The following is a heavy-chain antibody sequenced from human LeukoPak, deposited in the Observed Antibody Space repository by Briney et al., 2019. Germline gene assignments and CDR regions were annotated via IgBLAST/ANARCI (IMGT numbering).Heavy chain of an antibody. CDR1: GFTFSSYA. D-gene: IGHD3-10*01. J-gene: IGHJ4*02. CDR2: ISGSGGST. V-gene: IGHV3-23*01. CDR3: AKDLIGTVELFPLFDY. Sequence: GGSLRLSCAASGFTFSSYAMSWVRQAPGKGLEWVSAISGSGGSTYYADSVKGRFTISRDNSKNTLYLQMNSLRAEDTAVYYCAKDLIGTVELFPLFDYWGQGTLVTVSS.